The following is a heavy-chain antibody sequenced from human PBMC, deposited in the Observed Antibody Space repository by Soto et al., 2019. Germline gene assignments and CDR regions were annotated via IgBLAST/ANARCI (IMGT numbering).Heavy chain of an antibody. CDR1: GLTFSNYA. J-gene: IGHJ4*02. V-gene: IGHV3-53*01. Sequence: GGSLRLSCATSGLTFSNYAMSWVRQAPGGGLEWVSVIYPAGPTYYADSVKGRFTISRDNSKNILFLQLNNLRAEDTAVYYCARDADSSGLHYWGQGILVTSPQ. D-gene: IGHD6-19*01. CDR2: IYPAGPT. CDR3: ARDADSSGLHY.